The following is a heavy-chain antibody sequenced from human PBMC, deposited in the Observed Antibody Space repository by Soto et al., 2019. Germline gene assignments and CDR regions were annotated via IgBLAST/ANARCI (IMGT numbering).Heavy chain of an antibody. V-gene: IGHV3-9*01. Sequence: EVQLVESGGGLVQPGRSLRLSCAASGFTFDDYAMHWVRQAPGKGLEWVSGISWNSGSIGYADSVKGRFTISRDNAKNSLYLQMNSVRAEDTALYYCAKDRGLVLSFYFDYWGQGTLVTVSS. J-gene: IGHJ4*02. D-gene: IGHD6-19*01. CDR1: GFTFDDYA. CDR2: ISWNSGSI. CDR3: AKDRGLVLSFYFDY.